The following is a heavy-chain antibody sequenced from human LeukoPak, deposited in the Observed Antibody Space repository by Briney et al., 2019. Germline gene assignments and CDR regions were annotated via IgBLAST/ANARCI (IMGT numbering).Heavy chain of an antibody. J-gene: IGHJ5*02. CDR1: GFTFSSYS. V-gene: IGHV3-21*01. CDR3: ARDEDRWFDP. CDR2: ISSSSSYI. Sequence: GGTLRLSCAASGFTFSSYSMNWVRQAPGKGLEWVSSISSSSSYIYYADSVKGRFTISRDNAKNSLYLQMNSLRAEDTAVYYCARDEDRWFDPWGQGTLVTVSS.